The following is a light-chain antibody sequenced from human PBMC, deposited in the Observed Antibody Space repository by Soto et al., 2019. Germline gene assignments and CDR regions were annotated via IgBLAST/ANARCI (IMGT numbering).Light chain of an antibody. J-gene: IGLJ1*01. CDR3: CSYAGSSTYV. Sequence: QYAVTQPPSVSGTPGQTITISCTGTSSDVGSYNLVSWYQQRPGKAPKLMIYEGSKRPSGVSNRFSGSKSGNTASLTISGLQAEDEADYYCCSYAGSSTYVFGTGTKVTVL. V-gene: IGLV2-23*01. CDR2: EGS. CDR1: SSDVGSYNL.